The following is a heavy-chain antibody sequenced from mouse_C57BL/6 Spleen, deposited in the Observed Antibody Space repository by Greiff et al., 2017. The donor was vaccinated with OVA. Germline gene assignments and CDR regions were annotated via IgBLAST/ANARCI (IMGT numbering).Heavy chain of an antibody. J-gene: IGHJ1*03. D-gene: IGHD2-4*01. V-gene: IGHV3-1*01. Sequence: EVQLVESGPGMVKPSQSLSLTCTVTGYSITSGYDWHWIRHFPGNKLEWMGYISYSGSTNYNPSLKSRISITHDTSKNHFFLKLNSVTTEDTATYYCARAGDYDWYFDVWGTGTTVTVSS. CDR3: ARAGDYDWYFDV. CDR1: GYSITSGYD. CDR2: ISYSGST.